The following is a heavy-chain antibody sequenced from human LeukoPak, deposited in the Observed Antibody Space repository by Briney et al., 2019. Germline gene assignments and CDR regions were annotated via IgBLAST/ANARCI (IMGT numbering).Heavy chain of an antibody. D-gene: IGHD2-15*01. J-gene: IGHJ5*02. V-gene: IGHV4-39*07. CDR1: GGSISSGPYY. CDR2: IYYSGST. CDR3: ARVGNLCSGGSCYHGWFDP. Sequence: PSETLSLTCTVSGGSISSGPYYWGWIRQPPGKGLEWIGTIYYSGSTNYNPSLKSRVTISVDTSKNQFSLKLSSVTAADTAVYYCARVGNLCSGGSCYHGWFDPWGQGTLVTVSS.